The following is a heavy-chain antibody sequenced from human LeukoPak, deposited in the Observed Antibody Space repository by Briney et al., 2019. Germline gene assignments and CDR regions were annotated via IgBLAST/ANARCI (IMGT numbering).Heavy chain of an antibody. D-gene: IGHD1-26*01. CDR3: AREGGSYSNYFDY. CDR1: GFTFSSYE. J-gene: IGHJ4*02. CDR2: ISSSGSTI. Sequence: GGSLRLSCAASGFTFSSYEMNWVRQAPGKGLEWVSYISSSGSTIYYADSVKGRFTISRDNAKNTLYLQMNSLKAEDTAIYYCAREGGSYSNYFDYWGQGTLVTVSS. V-gene: IGHV3-48*03.